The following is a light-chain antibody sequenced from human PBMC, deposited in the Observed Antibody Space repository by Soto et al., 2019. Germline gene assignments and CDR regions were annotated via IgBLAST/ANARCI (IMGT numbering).Light chain of an antibody. CDR2: AVS. CDR1: SSDVGGYNY. Sequence: QSALTQPASVSWSPGQSITISCTGTSSDVGGYNYVSWYQQHPGKAPKLMIYAVSNRPSGVSNRFSGSKSGNTASLTISGLQAEDEADYYCSSYTSSSTYVFGTGTKLTVL. J-gene: IGLJ1*01. CDR3: SSYTSSSTYV. V-gene: IGLV2-14*01.